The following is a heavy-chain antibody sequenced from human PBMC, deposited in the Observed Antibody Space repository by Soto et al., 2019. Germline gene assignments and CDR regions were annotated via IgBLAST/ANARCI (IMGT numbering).Heavy chain of an antibody. J-gene: IGHJ5*02. D-gene: IGHD6-19*01. V-gene: IGHV3-30*18. CDR1: GFTFSSYG. CDR2: ISNDGSKT. CDR3: TKPRSSWQWPPFDP. Sequence: QVQLVDSGGGVVQPGRSLRLSCRTSGFTFSSYGMHWVRQAPGKGPEWVAFISNDGSKTDYADSVKGRFTVSRDNPKNTLFLQKNSLRGEDTAVYYCTKPRSSWQWPPFDPWGHGTLVTVSS.